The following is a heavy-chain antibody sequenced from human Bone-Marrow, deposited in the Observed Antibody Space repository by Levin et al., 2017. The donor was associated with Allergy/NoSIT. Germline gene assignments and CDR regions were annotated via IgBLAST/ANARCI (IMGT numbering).Heavy chain of an antibody. Sequence: ASVKVSCKVSGYTLTELSMHWVRQAPGKGLEWMGGFDPEDGETIYAQKFQGRVTMTEDTSTDTAYMELSSLRSEDTAVYYCATIGARYSGYESSDYWGQGTLVTVSS. D-gene: IGHD5-12*01. CDR1: GYTLTELS. CDR2: FDPEDGET. V-gene: IGHV1-24*01. J-gene: IGHJ4*02. CDR3: ATIGARYSGYESSDY.